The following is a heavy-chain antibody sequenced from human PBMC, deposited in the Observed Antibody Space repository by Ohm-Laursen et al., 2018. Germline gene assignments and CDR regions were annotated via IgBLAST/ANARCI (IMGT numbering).Heavy chain of an antibody. Sequence: GVSVQVSSKASGYTFTGYYMHWVRQAPGQGLEWMGWINPNSGDTTYAQNFQGRVTMTRDTSINTAYMELSRLTSDDAAVYYCARDGVGVTTCEYWGQGTQVTVSS. CDR2: INPNSGDT. CDR3: ARDGVGVTTCEY. D-gene: IGHD4-11*01. J-gene: IGHJ4*02. V-gene: IGHV1-2*02. CDR1: GYTFTGYY.